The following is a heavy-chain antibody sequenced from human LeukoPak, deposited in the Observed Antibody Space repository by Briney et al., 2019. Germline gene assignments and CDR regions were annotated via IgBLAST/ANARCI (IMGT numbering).Heavy chain of an antibody. V-gene: IGHV3-30-3*01. D-gene: IGHD3-22*01. CDR1: GFTFTSFA. CDR3: ARDDNNSGYYSPIDY. Sequence: GRSLRLSCAASGFTFTSFAMHWVRQAPGKGLEWVAIISYDGSNKYYADSVKGRFTISRDNSKNTLYLQMSSLKAEDTAVYFCARDDNNSGYYSPIDYWGQGTLVTVSS. CDR2: ISYDGSNK. J-gene: IGHJ4*02.